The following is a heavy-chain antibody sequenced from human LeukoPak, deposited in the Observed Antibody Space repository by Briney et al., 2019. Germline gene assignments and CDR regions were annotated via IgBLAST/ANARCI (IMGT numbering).Heavy chain of an antibody. D-gene: IGHD3-10*01. Sequence: GGSLRLSCAASGFTFSSYGMHWVRQAPGKGLEWVAFIRYDGSNKYYADSVKGRFTISRDNSKNTLYLQMNSLRAEDTAVYYCAKAYGSGPYYYYYMDVWGKGTTVTVSS. V-gene: IGHV3-30*02. J-gene: IGHJ6*03. CDR1: GFTFSSYG. CDR2: IRYDGSNK. CDR3: AKAYGSGPYYYYYMDV.